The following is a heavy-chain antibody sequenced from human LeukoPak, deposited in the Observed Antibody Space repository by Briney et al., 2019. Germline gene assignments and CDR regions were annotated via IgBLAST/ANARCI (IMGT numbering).Heavy chain of an antibody. D-gene: IGHD3-22*01. CDR3: ARDPVDYSSGYYFAQSYFDY. CDR1: GFTFSIYW. Sequence: GGSLRLSCAASGFTFSIYWMHWVRQAPGKGLVWVSRINSDGSSTSYADSVKGRFTISRDNAKNTLYLQMNSLRAEDTAVYYCARDPVDYSSGYYFAQSYFDYWGQGTLVTVSS. V-gene: IGHV3-74*01. J-gene: IGHJ4*02. CDR2: INSDGSST.